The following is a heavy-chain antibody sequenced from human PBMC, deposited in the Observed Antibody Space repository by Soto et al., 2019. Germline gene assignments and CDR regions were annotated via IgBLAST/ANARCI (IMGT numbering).Heavy chain of an antibody. CDR1: GGTFSSYA. Sequence: ASVKVSCKASGGTFSSYAISWLRQAPGQGLEWMGGIIPIFGTTNYAQKFQGRVTITADESTSTAYMELSSLRSEDTAVYYCAFRGGLYCSSTSCYGNWFDPWGQGTLVTVSS. V-gene: IGHV1-69*13. J-gene: IGHJ5*02. CDR3: AFRGGLYCSSTSCYGNWFDP. CDR2: IIPIFGTT. D-gene: IGHD2-2*01.